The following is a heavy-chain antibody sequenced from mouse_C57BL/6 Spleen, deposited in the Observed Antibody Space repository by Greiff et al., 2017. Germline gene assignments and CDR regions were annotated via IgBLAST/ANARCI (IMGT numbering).Heavy chain of an antibody. D-gene: IGHD2-4*01. J-gene: IGHJ4*01. CDR2: IWSGGST. V-gene: IGHV2-2*01. Sequence: QVQLQQSGPGLVQPSQSLSITCTVSGFSLTSYGVHWVRPSPGTGLEWLGVIWSGGSTDYNAAFISRLSISKDNSKSQVFFKMNSLQADDTAIYYCARKDDYDSYYYAMDYWGQGTSVTVSS. CDR3: ARKDDYDSYYYAMDY. CDR1: GFSLTSYG.